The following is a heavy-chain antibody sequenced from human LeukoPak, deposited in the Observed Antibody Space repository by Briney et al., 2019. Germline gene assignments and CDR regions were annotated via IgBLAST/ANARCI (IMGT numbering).Heavy chain of an antibody. CDR3: ARSPAATGRGFDY. CDR1: GFSFSSNG. Sequence: GGSLRLSCAASGFSFSSNGMHWVRQAPGKGLEWVAVISYDGTNQYYADSMKGRFTISRDNSKNTLYLQMNSLRVEDTAVYYCARSPAATGRGFDYWGQGTLVTVSS. J-gene: IGHJ4*02. V-gene: IGHV3-30*03. D-gene: IGHD6-13*01. CDR2: ISYDGTNQ.